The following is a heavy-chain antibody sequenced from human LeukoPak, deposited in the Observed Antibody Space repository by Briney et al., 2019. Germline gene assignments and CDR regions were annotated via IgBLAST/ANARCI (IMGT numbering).Heavy chain of an antibody. CDR3: ARDPYSSGWKPGYGMDV. V-gene: IGHV3-21*01. Sequence: GGSLRLSCAASGFTFSGYSMNWVRQAPGKGLEWVSSISSSSSYIYYADSVKGRFTISRDNAKNSLYLQMNSLRAEDTAVYYCARDPYSSGWKPGYGMDVWGQGTTVTVSS. CDR1: GFTFSGYS. CDR2: ISSSSSYI. D-gene: IGHD6-19*01. J-gene: IGHJ6*02.